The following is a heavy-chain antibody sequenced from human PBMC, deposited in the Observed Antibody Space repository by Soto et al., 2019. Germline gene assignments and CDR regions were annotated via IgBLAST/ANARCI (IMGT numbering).Heavy chain of an antibody. CDR3: ARSKPMVTLVYFQN. CDR2: INGANGNS. D-gene: IGHD2-21*02. J-gene: IGHJ1*01. Sequence: ASVKVSCKASGYTFTSYAIHWMRQAPGQRLEWMGWINGANGNSKYSEKFQGRVTITRDTNATTAFLELSSLTSEDTAVYFCARSKPMVTLVYFQNWGQGTQVTVSS. CDR1: GYTFTSYA. V-gene: IGHV1-3*01.